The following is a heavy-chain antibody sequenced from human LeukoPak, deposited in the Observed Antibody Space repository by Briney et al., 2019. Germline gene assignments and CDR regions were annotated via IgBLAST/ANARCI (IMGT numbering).Heavy chain of an antibody. CDR3: ARARPNWADAFDI. J-gene: IGHJ3*02. V-gene: IGHV3-30-3*01. D-gene: IGHD7-27*01. Sequence: TGGSLRLSCAASGFTFSSYAMHWVRQAPGKGLEWVAVISYDGSNKYYADSVKGRFTISRDNSKNTLYLQMNSLRAEDTAVYYCARARPNWADAFDIWGQGTMVTVSS. CDR1: GFTFSSYA. CDR2: ISYDGSNK.